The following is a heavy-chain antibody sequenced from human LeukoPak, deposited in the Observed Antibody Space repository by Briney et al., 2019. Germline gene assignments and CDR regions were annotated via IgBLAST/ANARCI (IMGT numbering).Heavy chain of an antibody. D-gene: IGHD2-2*01. CDR3: ARTYCSSTSCSPEYFQH. J-gene: IGHJ1*01. CDR2: IYPGDSDT. CDR1: GYSFTSYW. Sequence: PGESLKISXKGSGYSFTSYWIGWVRQMPGKGLEWMGIIYPGDSDTRYSPSFQGQVTISADKSISTAYLQWSSLKASDTAMYYCARTYCSSTSCSPEYFQHWGQGTLVTVSS. V-gene: IGHV5-51*01.